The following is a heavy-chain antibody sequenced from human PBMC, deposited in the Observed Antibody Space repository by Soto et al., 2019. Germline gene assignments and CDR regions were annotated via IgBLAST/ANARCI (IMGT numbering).Heavy chain of an antibody. CDR3: ARAEGIGLIRV. Sequence: QVQLVQSGAEEKKPGASVKVSCKASGYTFTSYAMHWVRQAPGQRLEWMGWINAGNGNTKYSQKFQGRVTITRDTSASTAYMELSSLRYEETAVYYCARAEGIGLIRVWGQGTLVTVSS. CDR1: GYTFTSYA. J-gene: IGHJ4*02. CDR2: INAGNGNT. D-gene: IGHD2-8*01. V-gene: IGHV1-3*05.